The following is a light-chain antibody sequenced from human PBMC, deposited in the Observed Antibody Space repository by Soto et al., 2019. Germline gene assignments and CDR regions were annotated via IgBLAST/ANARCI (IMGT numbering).Light chain of an antibody. J-gene: IGKJ4*01. CDR2: GAS. CDR1: QSISSSY. CDR3: QQYGSSPLT. V-gene: IGKV3-20*01. Sequence: EIVLTQSPDTLSLSPGERATLSCRASQSISSSYLAWYQQEPGQAPRLLIYGASSRATGIPDRFSGSGSGTDFTLTISRLEPEDFALYFCQQYGSSPLTFGGGTKVEIK.